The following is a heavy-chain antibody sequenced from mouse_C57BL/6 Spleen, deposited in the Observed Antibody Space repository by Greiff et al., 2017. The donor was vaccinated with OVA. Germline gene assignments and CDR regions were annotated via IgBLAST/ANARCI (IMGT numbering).Heavy chain of an antibody. CDR3: ARTAQAEAMDY. V-gene: IGHV1-64*01. J-gene: IGHJ4*01. CDR1: GYTFTSYW. D-gene: IGHD3-2*02. Sequence: QVQLQQPGAELVKPGASVKLSCKASGYTFTSYWMHWVKQRPGQGLEWIGMIHPNSGSTNYNEKFKSKATLTVDKSSSTAYMQLSSLTSEDSAVYYCARTAQAEAMDYWGQGTSVTVSS. CDR2: IHPNSGST.